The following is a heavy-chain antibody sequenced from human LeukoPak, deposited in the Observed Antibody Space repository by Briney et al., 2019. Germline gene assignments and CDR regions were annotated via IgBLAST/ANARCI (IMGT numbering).Heavy chain of an antibody. V-gene: IGHV1-69*02. D-gene: IGHD2-8*01. CDR2: IIPVVGIG. Sequence: GASVKVSCKASRGTFDSYSINWVRQAPGQGLEWVGRIIPVVGIGIYAQKFQGRVTITAEESTSTAYLEFRSLRFEDTAIYYCARSDGGMRVRPTNAFDVWGQGTMVTVSS. CDR3: ARSDGGMRVRPTNAFDV. J-gene: IGHJ3*01. CDR1: RGTFDSYS.